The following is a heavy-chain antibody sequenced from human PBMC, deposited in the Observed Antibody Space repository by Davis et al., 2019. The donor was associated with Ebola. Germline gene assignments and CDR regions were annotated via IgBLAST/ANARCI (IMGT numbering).Heavy chain of an antibody. Sequence: MPSETLSLTCAVYGGSFSGYYWSWIRQPPGKGLEWIGYIYYSGSTKYNPSPKSRVTISVDTSKNQFSLKLSSVTAADTAVYYCARDLTLVYYYGMDVWGQGTTVTVSS. V-gene: IGHV4-59*01. J-gene: IGHJ6*02. CDR3: ARDLTLVYYYGMDV. D-gene: IGHD3-10*01. CDR2: IYYSGST. CDR1: GGSFSGYY.